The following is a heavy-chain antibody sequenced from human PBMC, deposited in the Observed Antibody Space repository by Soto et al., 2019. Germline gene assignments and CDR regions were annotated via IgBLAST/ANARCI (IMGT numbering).Heavy chain of an antibody. V-gene: IGHV3-30*18. D-gene: IGHD2-8*01. CDR3: AKEWGYIGYCTNGVCYYSAFDI. J-gene: IGHJ3*02. CDR1: GFTFSSYG. CDR2: ISYDGSNK. Sequence: PGGSRRLSCAASGFTFSSYGMHWVRQAPGKGLEWVAVISYDGSNKYYADSVKGRFTISRDNSKNTLYLQMNSLRAEDTAVYYCAKEWGYIGYCTNGVCYYSAFDIWGQGTMVTVSS.